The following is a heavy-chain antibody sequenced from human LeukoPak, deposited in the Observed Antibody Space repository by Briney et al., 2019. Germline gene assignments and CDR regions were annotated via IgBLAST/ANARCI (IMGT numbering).Heavy chain of an antibody. CDR2: INHSGST. V-gene: IGHV4-34*01. D-gene: IGHD3-3*01. Sequence: SETLSLTCAVYGRSFSGYYWSWIRQPPGKGLEWIGEINHSGSTNYNPSLKSRVTISVDTSKNQFSLKLSSVTAADTAVYYCARGNGGITIFGVVINGNAFDIWGQGTMVTVSS. CDR3: ARGNGGITIFGVVINGNAFDI. J-gene: IGHJ3*02. CDR1: GRSFSGYY.